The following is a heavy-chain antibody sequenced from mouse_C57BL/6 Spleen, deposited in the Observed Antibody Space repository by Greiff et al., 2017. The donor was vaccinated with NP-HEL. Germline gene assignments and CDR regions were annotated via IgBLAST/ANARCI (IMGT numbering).Heavy chain of an antibody. CDR2: INPNNGGT. CDR3: ARKYYGTWYFDV. Sequence: EVQLQQSGPELVKPGASVKIPCKASGYTFTDYNMDWVKQSHGQSLEWIGDINPNNGGTIYNQKFKGKATLTVDKSSSTAYMELRSLTSEDTAVYYCARKYYGTWYFDVWGTGTTVTVSS. J-gene: IGHJ1*03. CDR1: GYTFTDYN. D-gene: IGHD1-1*01. V-gene: IGHV1-18*01.